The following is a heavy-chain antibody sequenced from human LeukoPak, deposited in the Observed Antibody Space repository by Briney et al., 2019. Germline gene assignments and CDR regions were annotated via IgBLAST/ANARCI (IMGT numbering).Heavy chain of an antibody. CDR3: ARTSRDYYYYYYMDV. CDR1: GGSISSTTYY. Sequence: SETLSLTCTVSGGSISSTTYYWGWIRQPPGKGLEWIGSIYHSGNIYYNPSLKSRVTISVDTSKNQFSLKLSSVTAADTAVYYCARTSRDYYYYYYMDVWGKGTTVTVSS. CDR2: IYHSGNI. J-gene: IGHJ6*03. V-gene: IGHV4-39*07.